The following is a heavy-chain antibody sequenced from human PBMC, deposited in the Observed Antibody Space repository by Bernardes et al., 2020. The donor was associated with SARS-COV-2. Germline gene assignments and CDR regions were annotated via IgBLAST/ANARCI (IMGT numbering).Heavy chain of an antibody. Sequence: SETLSLTCAVSGGSISSSNWWSWVRQPPGKGLEWIGEIYHSGSTNYNPSLKSRVTISVDKSKNQFSLKLSSVTAADTAVYYCAKGLYRGSSWGLLSWGQGTLVTVSS. D-gene: IGHD6-13*01. J-gene: IGHJ5*02. V-gene: IGHV4-4*02. CDR2: IYHSGST. CDR3: AKGLYRGSSWGLLS. CDR1: GGSISSSNW.